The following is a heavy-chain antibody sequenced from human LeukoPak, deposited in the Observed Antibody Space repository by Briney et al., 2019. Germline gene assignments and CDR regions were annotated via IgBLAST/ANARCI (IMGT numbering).Heavy chain of an antibody. CDR3: AKEVHPYDSGTYYFDY. J-gene: IGHJ4*02. Sequence: PGGSLRLSCVGSGFTFSSYGMHWVRQAAGKGLEWVAFIRHDGSNEYYADSVKGRFTVSRDNSKNTLFLQMNSLRVEEMAVYYCAKEVHPYDSGTYYFDYWGRGTLVTVSP. CDR2: IRHDGSNE. CDR1: GFTFSSYG. D-gene: IGHD3-10*01. V-gene: IGHV3-30*02.